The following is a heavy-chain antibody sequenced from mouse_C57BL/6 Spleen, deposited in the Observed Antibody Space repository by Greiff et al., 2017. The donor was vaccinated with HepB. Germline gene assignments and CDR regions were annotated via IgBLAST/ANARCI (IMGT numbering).Heavy chain of an antibody. D-gene: IGHD1-1*01. CDR1: GYTFTSYW. CDR3: AYYYGSSRPWFAY. J-gene: IGHJ3*01. V-gene: IGHV1-7*01. Sequence: VQVVESGAELAKPGASVKLSCKASGYTFTSYWMHWVKQRPGQGLEWIGYINPSSGYTKYNQKFKDKATLTADKSSSTAYMQLSSLTYEDSAVYYCAYYYGSSRPWFAYWGQGTLVTVSA. CDR2: INPSSGYT.